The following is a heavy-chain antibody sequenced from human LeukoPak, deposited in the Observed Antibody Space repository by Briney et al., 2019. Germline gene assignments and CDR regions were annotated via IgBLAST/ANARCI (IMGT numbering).Heavy chain of an antibody. V-gene: IGHV4-34*01. CDR1: GESFSGYY. Sequence: PSETLSLTCAVSGESFSGYYWSWIRQHPAKGLEWIGEINHSGSTNYNPSLKSRVTISVDTSKNQFSLKLSSVTAADTAVYYCASSHPGPYYYDSSGYFTIDYWGQGTLVTVSS. J-gene: IGHJ4*02. CDR3: ASSHPGPYYYDSSGYFTIDY. D-gene: IGHD3-22*01. CDR2: INHSGST.